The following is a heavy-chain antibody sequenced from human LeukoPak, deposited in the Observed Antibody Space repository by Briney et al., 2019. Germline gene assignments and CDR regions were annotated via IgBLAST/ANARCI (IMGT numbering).Heavy chain of an antibody. D-gene: IGHD3-3*01. CDR3: AKSLDDFWSGYLGWYFDL. V-gene: IGHV3-23*01. CDR2: ISGSGGST. J-gene: IGHJ2*01. Sequence: GGSLRLSCAASGFTFSSYAMSWVRLAPGKGLEWVSAISGSGGSTYYADSVKGRFTISRDNSKNTLYLQMNSLRAEDTAVYYCAKSLDDFWSGYLGWYFDLWGRGTLVTVSS. CDR1: GFTFSSYA.